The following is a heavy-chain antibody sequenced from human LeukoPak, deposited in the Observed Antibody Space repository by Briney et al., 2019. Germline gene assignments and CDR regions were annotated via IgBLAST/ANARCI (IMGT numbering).Heavy chain of an antibody. CDR3: ARDRWGYDADLDY. J-gene: IGHJ4*02. Sequence: GGSLRLSCAASGFTFSSYSMNWVRQAPGKGLEWVSYISSSSSTIYYADSVKGRFTISRDNAKNSLYLQMNSLRAEDTAVYYCARDRWGYDADLDYWGQGTLVTVSS. CDR2: ISSSSSTI. V-gene: IGHV3-48*01. D-gene: IGHD5-12*01. CDR1: GFTFSSYS.